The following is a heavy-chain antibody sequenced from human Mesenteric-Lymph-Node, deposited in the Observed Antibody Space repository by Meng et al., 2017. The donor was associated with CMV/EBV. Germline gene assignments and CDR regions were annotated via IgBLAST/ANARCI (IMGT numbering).Heavy chain of an antibody. J-gene: IGHJ6*02. CDR3: ARERSRQLATGFYYYYYGMDV. Sequence: GESLKISCAASGFTFSSYAMHWVRQAPGKGLEWVAVISYDGSNKYYADSMKGRFTISRDNSKNTLYLQMNSLRAEDTAVYYCARERSRQLATGFYYYYYGMDVWGQGTTVTVSS. CDR1: GFTFSSYA. CDR2: ISYDGSNK. D-gene: IGHD6-6*01. V-gene: IGHV3-30-3*01.